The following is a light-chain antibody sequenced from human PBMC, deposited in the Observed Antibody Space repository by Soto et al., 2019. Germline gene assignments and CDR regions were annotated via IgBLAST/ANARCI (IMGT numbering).Light chain of an antibody. CDR3: QQYNNWLFT. CDR1: QSVSSN. CDR2: GAS. V-gene: IGKV3-15*01. J-gene: IGKJ5*01. Sequence: EIVKTQSPATLSVSPGDRATLSCRASQSVSSNLAWYQQKPGQAPRLLIYGASTRATGIPARFSGSGSGTEFTLTISSLQSEDFAVYYCQQYNNWLFTFGQGTRLEIK.